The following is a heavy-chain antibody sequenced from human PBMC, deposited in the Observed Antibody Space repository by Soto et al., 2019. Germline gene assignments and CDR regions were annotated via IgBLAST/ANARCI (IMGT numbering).Heavy chain of an antibody. V-gene: IGHV4-31*01. Sequence: QVQLQESGPGLVKPSQTLSLTCTVSGDSISSGGCYWTWIRQHPGKGLEWIGYISYSGTTYYNPSLKRQVNISVAPSKNQFSLKLSSVTAADTAVYYCARDSVKERVQAHFYFGMDVWGQGTTVTVSS. CDR2: ISYSGTT. CDR1: GDSISSGGCY. J-gene: IGHJ6*02. CDR3: ARDSVKERVQAHFYFGMDV. D-gene: IGHD4-17*01.